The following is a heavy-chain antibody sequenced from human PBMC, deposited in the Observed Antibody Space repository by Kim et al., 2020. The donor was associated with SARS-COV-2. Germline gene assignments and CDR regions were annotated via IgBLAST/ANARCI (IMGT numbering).Heavy chain of an antibody. CDR1: GYTFNTYW. CDR3: ARDPGIPAAMDLDAFDV. CDR2: IDPDDSYT. V-gene: IGHV5-10-1*01. Sequence: GESLKISCQGSGYTFNTYWISWVRQLPGKGLEWMGSIDPDDSYTNYSPSFQGHVTMSADKSIATAYLQWSSLKASDTALYFCARDPGIPAAMDLDAFDVWGQGSMVTVSS. J-gene: IGHJ3*01. D-gene: IGHD2-2*01.